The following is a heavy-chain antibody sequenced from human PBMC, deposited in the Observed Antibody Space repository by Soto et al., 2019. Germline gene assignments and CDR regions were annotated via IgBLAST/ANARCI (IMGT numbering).Heavy chain of an antibody. Sequence: QVQLVQSGAEVKKSGSSVKVSCKASGGTFSSYTISWVRQAPGQGLEWMGRIIPILGIANYAQKFQGRVTITADKSTSTAYMELISLRSEDTAVYYCARDRRGDSPDYWGQGTLVTVSS. D-gene: IGHD2-21*02. J-gene: IGHJ4*02. CDR3: ARDRRGDSPDY. CDR1: GGTFSSYT. CDR2: IIPILGIA. V-gene: IGHV1-69*08.